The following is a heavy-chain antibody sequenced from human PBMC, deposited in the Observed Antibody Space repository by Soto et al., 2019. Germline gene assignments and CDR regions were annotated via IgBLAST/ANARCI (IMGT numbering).Heavy chain of an antibody. CDR3: AVVDSTGNWFDP. CDR1: GGSISSSDFY. D-gene: IGHD6-25*01. CDR2: MYYSGST. Sequence: SETLSLTCTVSGGSISSSDFYWGWLRQTPGKGPEFIGSMYYSGSTYYNPSLKSRLTISVDTSKNQFTLKLISVTAADTAVYYCAVVDSTGNWFDPWGEGALVTVSS. J-gene: IGHJ5*02. V-gene: IGHV4-39*01.